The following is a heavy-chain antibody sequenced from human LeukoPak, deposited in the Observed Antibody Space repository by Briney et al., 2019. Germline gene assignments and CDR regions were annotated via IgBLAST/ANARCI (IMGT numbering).Heavy chain of an antibody. CDR2: ISWNSGSI. CDR3: VRGQLWSYYHDY. CDR1: GFTFDDYA. J-gene: IGHJ4*02. V-gene: IGHV3-9*01. Sequence: QPGGSLRLSCAASGFTFDDYAMHWVRQAPGKGLEWVSGISWNSGSIGYADSVKGRFTISRDNAKNSLYLQMNSLRAEDTALYYCVRGQLWSYYHDYWGQGTLVTVSS. D-gene: IGHD5-18*01.